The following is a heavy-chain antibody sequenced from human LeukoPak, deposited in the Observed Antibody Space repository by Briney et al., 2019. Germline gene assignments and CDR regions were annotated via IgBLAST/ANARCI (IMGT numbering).Heavy chain of an antibody. CDR2: ISSNGGST. J-gene: IGHJ4*02. D-gene: IGHD3-3*01. CDR1: GFTFSSYA. CDR3: ARDAYAAEVLRFLEWLPVGIDY. V-gene: IGHV3-64*01. Sequence: GGSLRLSCAASGFTFSSYAMHWVRQAPGKGLEYVSAISSNGGSTYYANSVKGRFTISRDNSKNTLYLQMGSLRAEDMAVYYCARDAYAAEVLRFLEWLPVGIDYWGQGTLVTVSS.